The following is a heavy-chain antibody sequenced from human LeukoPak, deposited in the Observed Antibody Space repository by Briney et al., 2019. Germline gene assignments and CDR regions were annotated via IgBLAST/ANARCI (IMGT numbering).Heavy chain of an antibody. CDR2: IYTRGST. J-gene: IGHJ3*02. V-gene: IGHV4-4*07. CDR3: ARGRYCSADICSGGDAFDI. D-gene: IGHD2-15*01. Sequence: SETLSLTCTVTGGSINNYYWSWIRQPAGKGLEWIRRIYTRGSTNYNPSLKSRVTMSVDTSKNQFSLKLSSVTAADTAVYYCARGRYCSADICSGGDAFDIWGQGTMVSVSS. CDR1: GGSINNYY.